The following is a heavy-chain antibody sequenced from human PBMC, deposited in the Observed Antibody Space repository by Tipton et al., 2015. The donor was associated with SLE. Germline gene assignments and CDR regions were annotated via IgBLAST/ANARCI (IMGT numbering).Heavy chain of an antibody. CDR1: EFSFNNYD. V-gene: IGHV3-11*01. D-gene: IGHD3-3*01. Sequence: GSLRLSCTASEFSFNNYDMNWFRQAPGKGLEWISHISHRDGSTYYADSVNGRFTLSRDNTKNSLFLQMNSLRADDTAMYYCARAPEGFGVPDLGASNLWGQGTMVTVSS. CDR3: ARAPEGFGVPDLGASNL. J-gene: IGHJ3*01. CDR2: ISHRDGST.